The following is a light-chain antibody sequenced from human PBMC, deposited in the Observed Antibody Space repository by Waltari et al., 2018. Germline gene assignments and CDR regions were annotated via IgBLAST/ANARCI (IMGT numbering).Light chain of an antibody. CDR1: QSVSNW. J-gene: IGKJ1*01. Sequence: DIQMTQSPSTLSASVGDRVTITCRASQSVSNWLAWYQQKPGKAPNLLIYKASRLESGGPSRFSGSGSGTEFTLTISSLQPDDFATYYCQQYNDDPRTFGQGTEVEFK. CDR2: KAS. CDR3: QQYNDDPRT. V-gene: IGKV1-5*03.